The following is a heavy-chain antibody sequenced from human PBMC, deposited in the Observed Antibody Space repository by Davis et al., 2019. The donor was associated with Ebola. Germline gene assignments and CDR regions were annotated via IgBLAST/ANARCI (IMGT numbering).Heavy chain of an antibody. V-gene: IGHV1-46*03. Sequence: ASVKVSCKASGYTFTSYYMHWVRQAPGQGLEWMGIINPSGGSTSYAQKFQGRVTMTRDTSTSTVYMELSSLRSEDTAVYYCARVGYSSGWDPHGAFDIWGQGTMVTASS. CDR2: INPSGGST. D-gene: IGHD6-19*01. J-gene: IGHJ3*02. CDR1: GYTFTSYY. CDR3: ARVGYSSGWDPHGAFDI.